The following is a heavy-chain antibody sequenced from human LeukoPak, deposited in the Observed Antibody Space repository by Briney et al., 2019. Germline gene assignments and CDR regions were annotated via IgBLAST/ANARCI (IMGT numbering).Heavy chain of an antibody. Sequence: PSETLSLTCTVSGGSISSHYWSWIRQPPGKGLEWIGYIYYSGSTNYNPSLKSRVTISVDTSKNQFSLKLSSVTAADTAVYYCARGRPYSSSWRYFDYWGQGTLVTVSS. V-gene: IGHV4-59*11. CDR1: GGSISSHY. J-gene: IGHJ4*02. CDR3: ARGRPYSSSWRYFDY. CDR2: IYYSGST. D-gene: IGHD6-13*01.